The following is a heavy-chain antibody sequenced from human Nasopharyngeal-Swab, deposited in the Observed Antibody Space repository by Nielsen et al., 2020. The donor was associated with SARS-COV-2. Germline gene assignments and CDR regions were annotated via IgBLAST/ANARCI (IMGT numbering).Heavy chain of an antibody. D-gene: IGHD5-12*01. CDR2: ISYDGSDK. Sequence: GESLKISCAASGFIFSASAMHWVRQAPGKGLEWVAVISYDGSDKYYADSVRGRFTISRDNSKNTLFLQMNSLRAEDTAVYYCARVERGYSGYDAFGIWGQGTMVTVSS. J-gene: IGHJ3*02. V-gene: IGHV3-30*14. CDR3: ARVERGYSGYDAFGI. CDR1: GFIFSASA.